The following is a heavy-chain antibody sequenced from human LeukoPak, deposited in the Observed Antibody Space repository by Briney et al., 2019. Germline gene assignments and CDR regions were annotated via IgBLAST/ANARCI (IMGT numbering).Heavy chain of an antibody. Sequence: PSETLSLTCTVSGGSISGSSYYWGWIRQPPGKGPEWIGNIYYSGSTYHDPSLKSRVTVSLDTSKNQFSLKLSSVTATDTAVYYCARQLYSSGSYYAPMDVWGKGTTVTISS. V-gene: IGHV4-39*01. CDR1: GGSISGSSYY. CDR3: ARQLYSSGSYYAPMDV. D-gene: IGHD3-10*01. CDR2: IYYSGST. J-gene: IGHJ6*03.